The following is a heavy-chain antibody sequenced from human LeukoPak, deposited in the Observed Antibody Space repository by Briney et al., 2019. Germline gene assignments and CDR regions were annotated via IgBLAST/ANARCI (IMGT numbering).Heavy chain of an antibody. J-gene: IGHJ4*02. Sequence: ASVKVSCKASGYTFTGYYMHWVRQAPGQGLEWVGWINPNSGGTNYAQKFKGRVTMTRDTSISTAYMDLNRLRSDDTAVYYCARGKFYFGSGEGYNFDYWGQGTLVTVSS. CDR3: ARGKFYFGSGEGYNFDY. V-gene: IGHV1-2*02. CDR1: GYTFTGYY. CDR2: INPNSGGT. D-gene: IGHD3-10*01.